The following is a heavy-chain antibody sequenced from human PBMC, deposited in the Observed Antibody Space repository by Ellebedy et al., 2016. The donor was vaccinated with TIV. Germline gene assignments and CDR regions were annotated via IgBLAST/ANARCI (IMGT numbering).Heavy chain of an antibody. D-gene: IGHD1-14*01. CDR3: ARTTSNHYGMDV. V-gene: IGHV1-24*01. J-gene: IGHJ6*02. CDR2: FDPEDGET. Sequence: ASVKVSXXVSGYTLTELSMHWVRQAPGKGLEWMGGFDPEDGETIYAQKFQGRVTMTEDTSTDTAYMELSSLRSEDTAVYYCARTTSNHYGMDVWGQGTTVTVSS. CDR1: GYTLTELS.